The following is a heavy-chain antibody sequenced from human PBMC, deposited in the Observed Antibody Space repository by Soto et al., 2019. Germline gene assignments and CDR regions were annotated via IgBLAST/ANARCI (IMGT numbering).Heavy chain of an antibody. J-gene: IGHJ3*02. V-gene: IGHV1-69*04. CDR1: GYTFTSYA. Sequence: ASVKVSCKASGYTFTSYAMHWVRQAPGQRLEWMGRIIPILGIANYAQKFQGRVTITADKSTSTAYMELSSLRSEDTAVYYCARDGYYDSSGYQGEAFDIWGRGTIVTVSS. CDR3: ARDGYYDSSGYQGEAFDI. D-gene: IGHD3-22*01. CDR2: IIPILGIA.